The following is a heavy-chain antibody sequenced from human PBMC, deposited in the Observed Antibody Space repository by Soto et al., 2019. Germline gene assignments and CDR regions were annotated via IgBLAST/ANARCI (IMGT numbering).Heavy chain of an antibody. Sequence: PSETLSLTCTVSGGSISSSSYYWGWIRQPPGKGLEWIGSIYYSGSTYYNPSLKSRVTISVDTSKNQFSLKLSSVTAADTAVYYCARGLYYFYSSGYYSEYYFAYWGQGTLVTVSS. CDR3: ARGLYYFYSSGYYSEYYFAY. V-gene: IGHV4-39*01. CDR1: GGSISSSSYY. CDR2: IYYSGST. D-gene: IGHD3-22*01. J-gene: IGHJ4*02.